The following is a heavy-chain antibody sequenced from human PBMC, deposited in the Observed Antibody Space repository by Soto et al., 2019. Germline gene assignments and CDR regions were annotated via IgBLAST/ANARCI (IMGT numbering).Heavy chain of an antibody. CDR2: IIPIFGTA. Sequence: QVQLVQSGAEVKKPGSSVKVSCKASGCTFSSYAISWVRQAPGQGLEWMGGIIPIFGTANYAQKFQGRVTIIADESTSTVYMELSSLRSDDTAIYYCARGWGYDSTDYYYAYWGQGTLVIVSS. CDR1: GCTFSSYA. D-gene: IGHD3-22*01. V-gene: IGHV1-69*01. CDR3: ARGWGYDSTDYYYAY. J-gene: IGHJ4*02.